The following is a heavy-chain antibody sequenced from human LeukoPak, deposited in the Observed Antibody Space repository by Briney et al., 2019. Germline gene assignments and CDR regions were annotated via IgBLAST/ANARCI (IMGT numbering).Heavy chain of an antibody. CDR1: GYSFTSYW. CDR2: IYPGDYDT. D-gene: IGHD5-18*01. J-gene: IGHJ4*02. Sequence: GESLKISCKGSGYSFTSYWIGWVRQMPGKGLEWMGIIYPGDYDTRYSPSFQGQVTISADKSISTAYLQWSSLKASDTAMYYCARLPGRGYSYGSFDYWGQGTLVTVSS. V-gene: IGHV5-51*01. CDR3: ARLPGRGYSYGSFDY.